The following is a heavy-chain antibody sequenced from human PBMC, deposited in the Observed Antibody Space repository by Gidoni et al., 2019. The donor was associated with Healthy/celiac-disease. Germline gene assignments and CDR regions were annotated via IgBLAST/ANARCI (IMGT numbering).Heavy chain of an antibody. CDR2: ISSSSSTI. CDR3: ARANHPPYYGDYADYYYGMDV. CDR1: GFTFSSYS. Sequence: EVQLVESGGGLVQPGGSLRLSCAASGFTFSSYSMTWVRQAPGKGLEWVSYISSSSSTIYYADSVKGRFTISRDNAKNSLYLQMNSLRAEDTAVYYCARANHPPYYGDYADYYYGMDVWGQGTTVTVSS. J-gene: IGHJ6*02. V-gene: IGHV3-48*01. D-gene: IGHD4-17*01.